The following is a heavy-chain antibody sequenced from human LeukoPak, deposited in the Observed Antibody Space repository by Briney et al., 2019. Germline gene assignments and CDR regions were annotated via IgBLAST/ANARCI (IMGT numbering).Heavy chain of an antibody. Sequence: GGSLRLSCAASGFTFSSYEMNWVRQAPGKGLEWVSYISSSGSTIYYADSVKGRFTISRDNAKNSLYLQMNSLRAEDTAVYYCAQTPGDPYYYYYYMDVWGKGTTVTVSS. V-gene: IGHV3-48*03. D-gene: IGHD7-27*01. CDR3: AQTPGDPYYYYYYMDV. CDR2: ISSSGSTI. CDR1: GFTFSSYE. J-gene: IGHJ6*03.